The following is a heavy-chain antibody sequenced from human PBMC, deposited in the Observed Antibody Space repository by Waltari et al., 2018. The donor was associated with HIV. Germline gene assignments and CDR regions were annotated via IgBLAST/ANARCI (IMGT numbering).Heavy chain of an antibody. CDR2: IDISGTTN. J-gene: IGHJ4*02. Sequence: QVQLVESGGGLVKPGGSLRLSCAASGFTFSDSYMTWIRQAPGKGLEWVSSIDISGTTNYYADSVRGRFTVSRDNAKNSLYLQLNSLRAEDTAVYYCARGGISKFAGLDYWGQGTLVTVSS. CDR3: ARGGISKFAGLDY. D-gene: IGHD3-10*02. CDR1: GFTFSDSY. V-gene: IGHV3-11*01.